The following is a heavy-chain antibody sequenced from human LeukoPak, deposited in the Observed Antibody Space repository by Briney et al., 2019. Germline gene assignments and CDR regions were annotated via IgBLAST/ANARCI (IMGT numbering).Heavy chain of an antibody. CDR2: ISSSSSYI. J-gene: IGHJ4*02. CDR3: ARDNIVGAGGYYFDY. Sequence: GGSLRLSCAASGFTFSSYSMNWVRQAPGKGLGWVSSISSSSSYIYYADSVKGRFTISRDNAKNSLYLQMNSLRAEDTAVYYCARDNIVGAGGYYFDYWGQGTLVTVSS. V-gene: IGHV3-21*01. CDR1: GFTFSSYS. D-gene: IGHD1-26*01.